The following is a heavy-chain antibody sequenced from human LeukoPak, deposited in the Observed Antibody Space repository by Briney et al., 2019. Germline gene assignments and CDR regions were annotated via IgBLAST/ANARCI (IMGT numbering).Heavy chain of an antibody. V-gene: IGHV4-59*07. CDR2: IYYSGSP. D-gene: IGHD3-10*01. Sequence: SDTLSLTCTVSGGSLSNYYWSWIRQPPGKGLEWIGYIYYSGSPTYNPSLRSRVTISVDTSKNQFSLKHSSVTAADTAVYYCARVFYYGSGTFDLWGRGTLVTVSS. J-gene: IGHJ2*01. CDR1: GGSLSNYY. CDR3: ARVFYYGSGTFDL.